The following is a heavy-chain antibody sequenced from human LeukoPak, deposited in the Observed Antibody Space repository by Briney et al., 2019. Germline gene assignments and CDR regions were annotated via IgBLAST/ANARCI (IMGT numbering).Heavy chain of an antibody. V-gene: IGHV1-69*05. CDR3: ARGPQQWLHAFDI. CDR1: GGTFSSYA. Sequence: GASVKVSCKASGGTFSSYAISWVRQTPGQGLEWMGRIIPIFGTANYAQKFQGRVTITTDESTSTAYMELGSLRSEDTAVYYCARGPQQWLHAFDIWGQGTMVTVSS. D-gene: IGHD6-19*01. CDR2: IIPIFGTA. J-gene: IGHJ3*02.